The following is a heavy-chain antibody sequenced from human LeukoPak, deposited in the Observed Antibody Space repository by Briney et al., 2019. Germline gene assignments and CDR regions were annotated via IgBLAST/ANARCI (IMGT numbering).Heavy chain of an antibody. D-gene: IGHD3-16*01. CDR1: GFTFSSYW. CDR3: ARVPYYDYVWGTLNWFDP. J-gene: IGHJ5*02. CDR2: IKQDGSEK. Sequence: GGSLRLSCAASGFTFSSYWMSWVRQAPGKGLEWVANIKQDGSEKYYVDSVKGRFTISRDNAKNSLYLQMNSLRAEDTAVYYCARVPYYDYVWGTLNWFDPWGQGTLVTVSS. V-gene: IGHV3-7*01.